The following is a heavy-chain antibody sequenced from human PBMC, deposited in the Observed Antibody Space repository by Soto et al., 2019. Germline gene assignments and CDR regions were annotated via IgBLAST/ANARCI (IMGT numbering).Heavy chain of an antibody. V-gene: IGHV4-34*01. CDR3: ARRGIAAGTRGWFDP. D-gene: IGHD6-25*01. J-gene: IGHJ5*02. Sequence: QVQLQQWGAGLLKPSETLSLTCAVYGGSFSGYYWSWIRQPPGKGLEWIGEINHSGSTNYNPSLKSRVTISEDTSKNQFSLKLSSVTAADTAVYYCARRGIAAGTRGWFDPWGQGTLVTVSS. CDR2: INHSGST. CDR1: GGSFSGYY.